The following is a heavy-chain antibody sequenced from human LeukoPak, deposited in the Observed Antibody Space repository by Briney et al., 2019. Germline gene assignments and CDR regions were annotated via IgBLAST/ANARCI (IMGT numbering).Heavy chain of an antibody. J-gene: IGHJ3*02. Sequence: GGSLRLSCAASGFTFSNAWMSWVRQAPGKGLEWVGRIKSKTDGGTTDYAAPVKGGFTISRDDSKNTLYLQMNSLKTEDTAVYYCTATYSTSWYGAFDIWGQGTMVTVSS. CDR2: IKSKTDGGTT. CDR3: TATYSTSWYGAFDI. V-gene: IGHV3-15*01. D-gene: IGHD6-13*01. CDR1: GFTFSNAW.